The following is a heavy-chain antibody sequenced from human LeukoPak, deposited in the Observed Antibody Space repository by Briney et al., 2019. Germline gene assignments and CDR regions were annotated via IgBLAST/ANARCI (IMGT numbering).Heavy chain of an antibody. CDR1: GLTLTILV. D-gene: IGHD7-27*01. J-gene: IGHJ4*02. Sequence: PGDSLTHSRALSGLTLTILVMLCARHPTGMGVVCVAFVSYYIYSIYYKDSVKGRFNISRDNSNNTLYQPMNRLISDETGVYYCTKAQLPRHDLGNFYFDYWGQGNLVSVSS. V-gene: IGHV3-30*10. CDR2: VSYYIYSI. CDR3: TKAQLPRHDLGNFYFDY.